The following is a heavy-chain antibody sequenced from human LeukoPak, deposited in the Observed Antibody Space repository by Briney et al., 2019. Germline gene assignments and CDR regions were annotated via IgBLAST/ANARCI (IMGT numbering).Heavy chain of an antibody. CDR2: ISARSSHI. D-gene: IGHD6-13*01. J-gene: IGHJ5*02. V-gene: IGHV3-21*06. CDR3: GRAFPPLRTAAACDL. CDR1: GFTFSDYD. Sequence: GGSLRLSCAASGFTFSDYDMNWVRQAPGQGLDWISFISARSSHIYYADSVKGRFTISRDNAKNSLYLQMNSLRDEDTAVYYCGRAFPPLRTAAACDLWGQGTLVTVSS.